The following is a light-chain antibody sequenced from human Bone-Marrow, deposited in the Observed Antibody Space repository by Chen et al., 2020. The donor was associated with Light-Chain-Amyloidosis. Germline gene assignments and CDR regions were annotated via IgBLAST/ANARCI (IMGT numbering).Light chain of an antibody. CDR1: DLPTRY. V-gene: IGLV3-25*03. CDR2: RDT. CDR3: QSADSSGTYEVI. Sequence: SSELTQPPSVSVSPGQTARITCSGDDLPTRYAYWYQQKPGQAPVLVIHRDTEMPSGISERFSGSSAGTTATLTISGVQAEDAADYHCQSADSSGTYEVIFGGGTKLTVL. J-gene: IGLJ2*01.